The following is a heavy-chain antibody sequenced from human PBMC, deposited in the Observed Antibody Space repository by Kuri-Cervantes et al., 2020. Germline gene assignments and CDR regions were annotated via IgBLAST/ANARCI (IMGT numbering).Heavy chain of an antibody. V-gene: IGHV3-30-3*01. D-gene: IGHD1-26*01. Sequence: GESLKISCAASGFTFSSYAMHWVRQAPGKGLEWVAVISYDGSNKYYADSVKGRFTISRDNSKNTLYLQMNSLRAEDTAVYYCARDELIVGATPMGYWGQGTLVTVSS. CDR3: ARDELIVGATPMGY. CDR1: GFTFSSYA. CDR2: ISYDGSNK. J-gene: IGHJ4*02.